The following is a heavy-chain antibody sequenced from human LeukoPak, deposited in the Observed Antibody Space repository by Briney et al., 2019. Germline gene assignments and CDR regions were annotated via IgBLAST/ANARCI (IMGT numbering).Heavy chain of an antibody. J-gene: IGHJ1*01. CDR1: EYTFSVYH. CDR3: ATTRDYYENSGYTLLQD. V-gene: IGHV1-2*02. D-gene: IGHD3-22*01. CDR2: INPNSGDT. Sequence: ASVKVSCKASEYTFSVYHIHWVRLAPGQGLEWMAWINPNSGDTNYAQKFQGRVTMTRDTSISTVYMEVSSLRFDDTAIYYCATTRDYYENSGYTLLQDWGQGTLVTVSS.